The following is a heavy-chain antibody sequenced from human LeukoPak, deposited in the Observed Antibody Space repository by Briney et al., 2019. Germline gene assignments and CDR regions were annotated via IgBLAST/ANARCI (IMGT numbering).Heavy chain of an antibody. Sequence: SETLSLTCTVSGGSISSSSYYWGWIRQPPGKGPEWIGSIYYSGSTYYNPSLKSRVTISVDTSKNQISLKLSSVTAADTAVYYCARGFGNIVVVVAAAYFDYWGQGTLVTVSS. D-gene: IGHD2-15*01. CDR3: ARGFGNIVVVVAAAYFDY. CDR2: IYYSGST. CDR1: GGSISSSSYY. J-gene: IGHJ4*02. V-gene: IGHV4-39*01.